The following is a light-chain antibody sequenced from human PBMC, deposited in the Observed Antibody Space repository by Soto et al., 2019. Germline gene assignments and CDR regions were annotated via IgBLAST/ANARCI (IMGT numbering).Light chain of an antibody. J-gene: IGKJ2*03. V-gene: IGKV2-40*01. CDR1: HSLLRRSSGGIY. CDR2: TLS. Sequence: EIVMTQTPLSLPVTPGETASISCTSSHSLLRRSSGGIYLDWNVQKPGQSPQLLIFTLSYRASGVPDRISGSGSGTHFTLRISRVEAEDVGIYSCMQRVEFPYSFGQGTKLEIK. CDR3: MQRVEFPYS.